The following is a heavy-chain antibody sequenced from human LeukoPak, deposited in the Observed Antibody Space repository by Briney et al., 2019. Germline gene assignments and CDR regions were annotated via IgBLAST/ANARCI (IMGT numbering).Heavy chain of an antibody. CDR2: ISGSGGST. CDR3: ARVILPAAIDC. D-gene: IGHD2-2*01. CDR1: GFTFSSYA. V-gene: IGHV3-23*01. J-gene: IGHJ4*02. Sequence: GGSLRLSCAASGFTFSSYAMSWVRQAPGKGLERVSAISGSGGSTYYADSVKGRFTISRDNAKNSLYLQMNSLRAEDTAVYYCARVILPAAIDCWGQGTLVIVSS.